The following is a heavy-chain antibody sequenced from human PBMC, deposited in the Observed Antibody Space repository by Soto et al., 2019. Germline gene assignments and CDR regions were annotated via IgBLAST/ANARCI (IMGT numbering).Heavy chain of an antibody. J-gene: IGHJ4*02. CDR2: INAGNGNT. Sequence: QVQLVQSGAEVKKPGASVKVSCKASGYTFTSYAMHWVRQAPGQRLEWMGWINAGNGNTKYSQKFQGRVTITRDTSASTAYMELSSLRSEDTAVYYCARFSPGGSGSYYYDYWGQGTLVTVSS. CDR3: ARFSPGGSGSYYYDY. V-gene: IGHV1-3*01. CDR1: GYTFTSYA. D-gene: IGHD3-10*01.